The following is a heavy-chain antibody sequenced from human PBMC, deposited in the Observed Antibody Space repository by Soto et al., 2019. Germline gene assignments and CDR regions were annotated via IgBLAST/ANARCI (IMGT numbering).Heavy chain of an antibody. CDR2: ISAYNGNT. CDR1: GYTFTSYG. J-gene: IGHJ6*02. Sequence: QVQLVQSGAEVKKPGASVKVSCKASGYTFTSYGISWVRQAPGQGLEWMGWISAYNGNTNYAQKLQGRVTMTTDTSTSTADMELRSLRSDDTAVYYCARALGSYGYDYYYGMDVWGQGTTVTVSS. D-gene: IGHD5-18*01. CDR3: ARALGSYGYDYYYGMDV. V-gene: IGHV1-18*01.